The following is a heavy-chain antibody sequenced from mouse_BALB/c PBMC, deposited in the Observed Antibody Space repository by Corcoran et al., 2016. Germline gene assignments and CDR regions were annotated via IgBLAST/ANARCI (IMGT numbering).Heavy chain of an antibody. CDR2: INPYNDGT. D-gene: IGHD2-4*01. CDR3: ARWGLRGEYYYAMDY. CDR1: GYTFTSYV. J-gene: IGHJ4*01. V-gene: IGHV1S136*01. Sequence: EVQLQQSGPELVKPGASVKMSCKASGYTFTSYVMHWVKQKPGQGLEWIGYINPYNDGTKYNEKFKGKATLTSDKSSSTAYMELSSLTSEDSAVYYCARWGLRGEYYYAMDYWGQGTSVTVSS.